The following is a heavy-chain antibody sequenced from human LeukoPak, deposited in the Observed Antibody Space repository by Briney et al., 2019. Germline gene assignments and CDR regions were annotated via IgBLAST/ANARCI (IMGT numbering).Heavy chain of an antibody. CDR3: AREGLSDYYFDY. D-gene: IGHD3-16*01. J-gene: IGHJ4*02. Sequence: GASVKVSCKASGYTFTGYYMHWVRQAPGQGLEWMGWIDPNSGGTNYAQKFQGRVTMTRDTSVSTAYMELSRLRSDDTAVYYCAREGLSDYYFDYWGQGTLVTVSS. V-gene: IGHV1-2*02. CDR1: GYTFTGYY. CDR2: IDPNSGGT.